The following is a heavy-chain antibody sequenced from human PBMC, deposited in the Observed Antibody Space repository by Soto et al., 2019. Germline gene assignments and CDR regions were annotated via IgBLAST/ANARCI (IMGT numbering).Heavy chain of an antibody. D-gene: IGHD3-10*01. V-gene: IGHV1-2*02. Sequence: ASVKVSCKVSGYTLTEFSMHWVRQAPGKGPEWMGEIDPASGETRYAQKFQGRVTMTRDTSITTVYMELNNLSPDDTAVYYCGRGRSGQLVVFYWGQGTPVTVSS. J-gene: IGHJ4*02. CDR3: GRGRSGQLVVFY. CDR2: IDPASGET. CDR1: GYTLTEFS.